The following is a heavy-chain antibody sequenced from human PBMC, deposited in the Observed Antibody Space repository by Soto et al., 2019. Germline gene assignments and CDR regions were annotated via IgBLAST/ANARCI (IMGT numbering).Heavy chain of an antibody. V-gene: IGHV4-39*01. Sequence: PSETLSLTCTVSGGSISSSSYYWGWIRQPPGKGLEWIGSIYYSGSTYYNPSLKSRVTISVDTSKNQFSLKLSSVTAADTAVYYCARRTFEDTAMVEGVFDYWGQGTLVTVSS. CDR2: IYYSGST. D-gene: IGHD5-18*01. J-gene: IGHJ4*02. CDR3: ARRTFEDTAMVEGVFDY. CDR1: GGSISSSSYY.